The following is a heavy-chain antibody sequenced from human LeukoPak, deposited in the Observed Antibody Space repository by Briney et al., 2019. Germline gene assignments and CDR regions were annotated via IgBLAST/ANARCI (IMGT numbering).Heavy chain of an antibody. Sequence: SETPSLTCAVYGGSFSGYYWSWIRQPPGKGLEWIGEINHSGSTNYNPSLKSRVTISVDTSKNQFSLKLSSVTAADTAVYYCASIVVVVAATVPWFDYWGQGTLVTVSS. D-gene: IGHD2-15*01. J-gene: IGHJ4*02. CDR3: ASIVVVVAATVPWFDY. CDR1: GGSFSGYY. V-gene: IGHV4-34*01. CDR2: INHSGST.